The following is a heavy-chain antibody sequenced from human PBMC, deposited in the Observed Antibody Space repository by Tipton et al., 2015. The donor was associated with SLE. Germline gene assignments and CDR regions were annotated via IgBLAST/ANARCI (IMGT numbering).Heavy chain of an antibody. CDR2: INRSGST. CDR1: GGSFSGYY. J-gene: IGHJ3*01. Sequence: TLSLTCAVYGGSFSGYYWSWIRQPPGKGLEWIGEINRSGSTNYKPSLKSRVTISVDTSKNQFSLKLSSVTAADTAVYYCASGILTVHAGFDVWGPGTMVTVSS. D-gene: IGHD3-9*01. CDR3: ASGILTVHAGFDV. V-gene: IGHV4-34*01.